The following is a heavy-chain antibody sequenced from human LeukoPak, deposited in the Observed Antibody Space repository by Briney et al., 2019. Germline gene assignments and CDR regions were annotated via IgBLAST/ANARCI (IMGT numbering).Heavy chain of an antibody. D-gene: IGHD3-10*01. CDR3: ARVRGSKITMVRGLFDP. Sequence: SETLSLTCTVSGGSISDYYWTWIRQPPGKGLEWIGEINHSGSTNYNPSLKSRVTISVDTSKNQFSLKLSSVTAADTAVYYCARVRGSKITMVRGLFDPWGQGTLATVSS. J-gene: IGHJ5*02. CDR2: INHSGST. CDR1: GGSISDYY. V-gene: IGHV4-34*01.